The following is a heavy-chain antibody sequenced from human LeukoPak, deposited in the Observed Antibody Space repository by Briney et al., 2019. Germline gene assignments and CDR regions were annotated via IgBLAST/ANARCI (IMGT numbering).Heavy chain of an antibody. CDR3: ARESPTTYSSSTGGVY. Sequence: SVKVSCKASGGTFSSYAISWVRQAPGQGLEWMGGIIPIFGTANYAQKFQGRVTITTDESTSTAYMELSSLRSEDTAVYYCARESPTTYSSSTGGVYWGQGTLVTVSS. D-gene: IGHD6-6*01. V-gene: IGHV1-69*05. CDR1: GGTFSSYA. J-gene: IGHJ4*02. CDR2: IIPIFGTA.